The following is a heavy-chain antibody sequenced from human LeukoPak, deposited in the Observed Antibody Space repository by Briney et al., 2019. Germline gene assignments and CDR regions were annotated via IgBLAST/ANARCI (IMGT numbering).Heavy chain of an antibody. V-gene: IGHV1-69*01. CDR3: ARDRAGGINWFDP. Sequence: GASVKVSCKASGGTFSSYAISWVRQAPGQGLEWMGGIIPIFGTANYAQKFQGRVTITADESTSTAYMELSSLRSEDTAVYYCARDRAGGINWFDPWGQGTLVTVSS. CDR2: IIPIFGTA. D-gene: IGHD1-26*01. J-gene: IGHJ5*02. CDR1: GGTFSSYA.